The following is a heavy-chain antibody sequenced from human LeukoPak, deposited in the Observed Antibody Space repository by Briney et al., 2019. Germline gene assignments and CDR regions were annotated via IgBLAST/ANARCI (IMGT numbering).Heavy chain of an antibody. D-gene: IGHD6-19*01. CDR2: ISYDGSNK. V-gene: IGHV3-30-3*01. Sequence: PGRSLRLSCAASGFTFSSYAMHWVRQAPGKGLEWVAVISYDGSNKYYADSVKGRFTISRDNSKNTLYLQMNSLRAEDTAVYYCARGRVAGTFGSLGYWGQGTLVTVSS. CDR3: ARGRVAGTFGSLGY. CDR1: GFTFSSYA. J-gene: IGHJ4*02.